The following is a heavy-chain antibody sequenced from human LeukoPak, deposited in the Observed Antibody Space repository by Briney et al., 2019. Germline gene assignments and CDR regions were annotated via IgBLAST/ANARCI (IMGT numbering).Heavy chain of an antibody. J-gene: IGHJ5*02. D-gene: IGHD1-26*01. V-gene: IGHV3-48*03. CDR1: GFTFSSYE. CDR2: ISTSGGTI. CDR3: ASIGSYGSVGFDP. Sequence: QTGGSLRLSCAASGFTFSSYEMNWVRQAPGKGLEWVSYISTSGGTIKYADSVKGRFTISRDNAKNSLYLQMNSLRAEDTAVYYCASIGSYGSVGFDPWGQGTLVTVSS.